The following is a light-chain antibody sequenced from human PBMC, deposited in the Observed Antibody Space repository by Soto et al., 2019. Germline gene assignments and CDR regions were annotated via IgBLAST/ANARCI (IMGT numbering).Light chain of an antibody. J-gene: IGKJ3*01. CDR1: QGISNY. CDR3: QKYSSVAL. V-gene: IGKV1-27*01. Sequence: DIQMTQSPSSLSESVGDRVTITCRASQGISNYIAWYQQKPGKAPKLLIYAASTLQSGVPSRFSGSGSGTDFTLTINSLQPEDVATYSCQKYSSVALFGPGTKVDIK. CDR2: AAS.